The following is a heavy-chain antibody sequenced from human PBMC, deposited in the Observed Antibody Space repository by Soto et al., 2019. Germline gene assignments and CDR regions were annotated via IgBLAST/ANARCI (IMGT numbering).Heavy chain of an antibody. V-gene: IGHV4-38-2*01. CDR2: IYHSGHT. CDR1: GYSITGGYY. CDR3: ARGHSTDCSNGVCSFFYNHEMDV. J-gene: IGHJ6*02. Sequence: KTSETLSLTCAVSGYSITGGYYCGWFRQPPGKGLEWIGSIYHSGHTYYNPSLRSRFTISIDTSKSHFSLKVSSVSAADTAVYFCARGHSTDCSNGVCSFFYNHEMDVWGQGTTVTVSS. D-gene: IGHD2-8*01.